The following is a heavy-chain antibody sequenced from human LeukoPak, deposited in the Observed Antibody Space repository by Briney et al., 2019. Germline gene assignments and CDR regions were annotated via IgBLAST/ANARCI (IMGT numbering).Heavy chain of an antibody. D-gene: IGHD3-9*01. CDR1: GFTFSNYA. CDR2: ISGSGGST. Sequence: GGSLRLSCAASGFTFSNYAMSWVRQAPGKGLEWVSAISGSGGSTYYADSVKGRFTISRDNSKNTLYLQMNSLRAEDTAVYYCAREGIFGITIFPSSWGQGTLVTVSS. CDR3: AREGIFGITIFPSS. J-gene: IGHJ5*02. V-gene: IGHV3-23*01.